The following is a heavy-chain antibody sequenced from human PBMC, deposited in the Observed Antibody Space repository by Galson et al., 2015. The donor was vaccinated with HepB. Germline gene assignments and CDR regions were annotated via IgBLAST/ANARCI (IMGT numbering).Heavy chain of an antibody. CDR2: ISGSGGST. Sequence: SLRLSCAASGFTFSSYAMSWVRQAPGKGLEWVSAISGSGGSTYYADSVKGRFTISRDNSKNTLYLQMNSLRAEDTAVYYCANDRLGLTLLDYWGQGTLVSVSS. V-gene: IGHV3-23*01. CDR1: GFTFSSYA. D-gene: IGHD4/OR15-4a*01. CDR3: ANDRLGLTLLDY. J-gene: IGHJ4*02.